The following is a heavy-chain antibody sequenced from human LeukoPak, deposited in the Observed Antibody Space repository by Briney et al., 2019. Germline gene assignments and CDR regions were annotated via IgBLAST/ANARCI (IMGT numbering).Heavy chain of an antibody. D-gene: IGHD6-25*01. CDR1: GFTFSSYW. J-gene: IGHJ4*02. CDR2: MNHDGSEK. Sequence: GGSLRLSCAASGFTFSSYWMNWVRQAPGKGLEWVANMNHDGSEKYYIDSVKGRFTISRGNAKNSLYLQMNSLRAEDTAVYYCARGGGIAAEGYYFDYWGQGTLVTVSS. V-gene: IGHV3-7*01. CDR3: ARGGGIAAEGYYFDY.